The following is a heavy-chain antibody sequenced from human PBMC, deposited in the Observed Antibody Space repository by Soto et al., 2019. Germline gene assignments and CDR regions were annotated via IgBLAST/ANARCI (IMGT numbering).Heavy chain of an antibody. Sequence: QVQLVESGGGVVQPGRSLRLSCAASGFTFSSYGMHWVRQAQGKGLEWVAVISYDGSNKYYADSVKGRFTISRDNSKNTLYLQMNSLRAEDTAVYYCASERASGSYYLDYWGQGTLVTVSS. CDR3: ASERASGSYYLDY. CDR2: ISYDGSNK. D-gene: IGHD1-26*01. V-gene: IGHV3-30*03. J-gene: IGHJ4*02. CDR1: GFTFSSYG.